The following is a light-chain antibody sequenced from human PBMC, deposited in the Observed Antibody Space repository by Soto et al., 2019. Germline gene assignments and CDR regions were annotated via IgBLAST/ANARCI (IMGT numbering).Light chain of an antibody. CDR1: SSDVGGYNY. CDR3: ASYTSSTTVV. Sequence: QSALTQPASVSGSPGQSITISCTGTSSDVGGYNYVSWHQQHPGKAPKLMIYDVNNRPSGVSNRFSGSKSGNTASLTISGLQAEDEDDYYCASYTSSTTVVFGGGTKLTVL. CDR2: DVN. J-gene: IGLJ2*01. V-gene: IGLV2-14*01.